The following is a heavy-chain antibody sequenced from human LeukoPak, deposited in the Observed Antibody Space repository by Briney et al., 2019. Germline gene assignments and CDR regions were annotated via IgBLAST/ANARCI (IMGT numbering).Heavy chain of an antibody. J-gene: IGHJ5*02. V-gene: IGHV1-2*02. Sequence: GASVKVSCKSSGYTFNGYYMHWVRQAPGQGLEWMGWINPNSGGTNYAQKFQGRVTMTRDTSISTAYMELGRLRSDDTAVYYCARGKIAARGGYWFDPWGQGTLVTVSS. CDR2: INPNSGGT. CDR3: ARGKIAARGGYWFDP. D-gene: IGHD6-6*01. CDR1: GYTFNGYY.